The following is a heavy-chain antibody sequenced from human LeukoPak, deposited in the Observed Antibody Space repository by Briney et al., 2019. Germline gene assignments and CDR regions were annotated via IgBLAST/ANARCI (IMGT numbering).Heavy chain of an antibody. Sequence: SVKVSCKASGGTFSSYAISWVRQAPGQGLEWMERIIPILGIANYAQKFQGRVTITADKSTSTAYMELSSLRSEDTAVYYCARDWWLLGNDAFDIWGQGTMVTVSS. CDR2: IIPILGIA. V-gene: IGHV1-69*04. D-gene: IGHD2-21*01. J-gene: IGHJ3*02. CDR1: GGTFSSYA. CDR3: ARDWWLLGNDAFDI.